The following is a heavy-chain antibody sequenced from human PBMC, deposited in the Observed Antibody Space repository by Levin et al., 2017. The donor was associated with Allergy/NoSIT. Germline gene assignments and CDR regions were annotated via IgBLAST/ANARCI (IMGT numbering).Heavy chain of an antibody. J-gene: IGHJ3*02. CDR3: ASPGLIIPVAGISPRAYAFDI. CDR1: GFTFSDYY. Sequence: GGSLRLSCAASGFTFSDYYMSWIRQAPGKGLEWVSYISSSGSTIYYADSVKGRFTISRDNAKNSLYLQMNSLRAEDTAVYYCASPGLIIPVAGISPRAYAFDIWGQGTMVTVSS. CDR2: ISSSGSTI. V-gene: IGHV3-11*01. D-gene: IGHD6-19*01.